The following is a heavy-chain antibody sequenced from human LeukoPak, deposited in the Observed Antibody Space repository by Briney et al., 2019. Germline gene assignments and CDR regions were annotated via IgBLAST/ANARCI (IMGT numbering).Heavy chain of an antibody. CDR3: ARDSGMGLDAFDI. CDR2: TYYRSKWFN. V-gene: IGHV6-1*01. CDR1: GDSVSSYSAA. J-gene: IGHJ3*02. D-gene: IGHD3-10*01. Sequence: SQTLSLTCAISGDSVSSYSAAWNWIRQSPSRGLEWLGRTYYRSKWFNDYAVSVKSRITVNPDTSKNQFSLQLNSVTPEDTAVYFCARDSGMGLDAFDIWGQGAMVTASS.